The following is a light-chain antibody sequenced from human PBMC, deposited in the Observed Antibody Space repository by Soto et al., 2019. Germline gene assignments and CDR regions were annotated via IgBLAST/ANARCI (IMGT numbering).Light chain of an antibody. CDR1: QPISNY. J-gene: IGKJ5*01. CDR3: QQTHAVPLT. Sequence: DVQMTQSPSSLSASVGDRVTITCRASQPISNYLNWYQQKAGEAPKVLIFGASSLQSGVPSKFSGSGYGTDFTLINNLHPDDFATYYCQQTHAVPLTFGQGTRL. V-gene: IGKV1-39*01. CDR2: GAS.